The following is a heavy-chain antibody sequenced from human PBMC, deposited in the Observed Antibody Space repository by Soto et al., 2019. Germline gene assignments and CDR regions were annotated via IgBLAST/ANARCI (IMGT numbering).Heavy chain of an antibody. J-gene: IGHJ6*02. CDR2: IKQDGSEK. CDR1: GFTFSSYW. CDR3: AKGPAIVLVPAAMNYYYGMDV. Sequence: GGSLRLSCTASGFTFSSYWMSWVRQAPGKGLEWVANIKQDGSEKYYADSVKGRFTISRDYSKNTLYLQMNSLRAEDTAVYYCAKGPAIVLVPAAMNYYYGMDVWGQGTTVTVSS. V-gene: IGHV3-7*02. D-gene: IGHD2-2*01.